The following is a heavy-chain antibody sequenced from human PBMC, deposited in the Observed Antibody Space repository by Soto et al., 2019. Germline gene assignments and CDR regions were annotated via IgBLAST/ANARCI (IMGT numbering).Heavy chain of an antibody. CDR2: ISSSSSYI. CDR1: GFTFSSYS. J-gene: IGHJ4*02. Sequence: EVQLVESGGGLVKPGGSLRLSCAASGFTFSSYSMNWVRQAPGKGLEWVSSISSSSSYIYYADSVKGRFTISRDNAKNSLYLQMNSLRAEDTAVYYCARGLGYCSGGSCYYLLLPAYYWGQGTLVTVSS. CDR3: ARGLGYCSGGSCYYLLLPAYY. V-gene: IGHV3-21*01. D-gene: IGHD2-15*01.